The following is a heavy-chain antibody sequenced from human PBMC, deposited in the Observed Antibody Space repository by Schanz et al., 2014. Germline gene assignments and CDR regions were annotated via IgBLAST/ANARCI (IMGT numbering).Heavy chain of an antibody. D-gene: IGHD3-9*01. CDR3: ANLDGVSISTFS. CDR2: IKQDGSAK. CDR1: GFTFSRYW. J-gene: IGHJ5*02. Sequence: EVHLVESGGGLVKPGGSLRLCCVASGFTFSRYWMTWVRQAPGKGLGWVANIKQDGSAKNYVDSVKGRFTISRDNPKNTLYLQMNSLKPDDAGVYYCANLDGVSISTFSWGPGTLVTVSS. V-gene: IGHV3-7*01.